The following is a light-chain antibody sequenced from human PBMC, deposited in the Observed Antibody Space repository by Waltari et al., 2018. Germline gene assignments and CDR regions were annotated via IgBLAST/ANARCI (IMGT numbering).Light chain of an antibody. CDR2: EAS. V-gene: IGKV1-5*03. CDR3: QQYMYSWT. J-gene: IGKJ1*01. Sequence: DIQMTQSPSALSASVGDSVTISCRVSQSIGTSLAWYQQKPGQAPKVFIYEASTVEGGVPSRFSGSGSGTEFALTISSLQPEDFATYYCQQYMYSWTFGQGTTVDVK. CDR1: QSIGTS.